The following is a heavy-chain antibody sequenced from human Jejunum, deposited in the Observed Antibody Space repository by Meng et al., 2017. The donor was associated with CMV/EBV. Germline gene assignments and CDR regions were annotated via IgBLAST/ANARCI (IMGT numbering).Heavy chain of an antibody. D-gene: IGHD1-1*01. CDR1: GFTFSTYD. CDR3: ARMGGTTGSAFDI. Sequence: ADSGFTFSTYDMHWVRQATGKGLEWVSGIGLVGDTYYSVSVKGRFTISRENAKNSFYLQMSSLRAGDTAVYYCARMGGTTGSAFDIWGQGTMVTVSS. V-gene: IGHV3-13*01. J-gene: IGHJ3*02. CDR2: IGLVGDT.